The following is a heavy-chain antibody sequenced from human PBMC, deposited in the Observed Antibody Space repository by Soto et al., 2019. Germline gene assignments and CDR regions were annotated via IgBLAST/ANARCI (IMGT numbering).Heavy chain of an antibody. CDR2: INAGNGNT. D-gene: IGHD3-3*01. CDR3: ARDYGGTTNPYYHYGMDV. CDR1: GYTFTSYA. Sequence: QVQLVQSGAEVKKPGASVKVSCKASGYTFTSYAMHWVRQAPGQRLEWMGWINAGNGNTKYSQKFQGRVTITRDTSASTAYMELSSLRSEDTAVYYCARDYGGTTNPYYHYGMDVWGQGTTVTVSS. V-gene: IGHV1-3*01. J-gene: IGHJ6*02.